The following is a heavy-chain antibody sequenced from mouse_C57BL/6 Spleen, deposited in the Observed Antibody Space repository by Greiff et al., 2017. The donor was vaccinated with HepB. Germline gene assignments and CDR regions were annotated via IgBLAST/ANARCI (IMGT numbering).Heavy chain of an antibody. J-gene: IGHJ1*03. Sequence: QVQLQQPGAELVMPGASVKLSCKASGYTFTSYWMHWVKQRPGQGLEWIGEIDPSDSYTNYNQKFKGKSTLTVDKSSSTAYMQLSSLTSEDSAVYYCARDWTTALEGYFDVWGTVTTVTVSS. CDR1: GYTFTSYW. V-gene: IGHV1-69*01. D-gene: IGHD1-2*01. CDR2: IDPSDSYT. CDR3: ARDWTTALEGYFDV.